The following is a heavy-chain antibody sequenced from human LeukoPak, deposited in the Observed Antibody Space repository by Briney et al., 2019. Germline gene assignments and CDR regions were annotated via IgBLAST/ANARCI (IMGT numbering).Heavy chain of an antibody. CDR3: ARTEYQLLPHWDNWFDP. J-gene: IGHJ5*02. D-gene: IGHD2-2*01. CDR2: ISGSGGST. CDR1: GFTFSSYA. V-gene: IGHV3-23*01. Sequence: GGSLRLSCAASGFTFSSYAMSWVRQAPGKGLEWVSAISGSGGSTYYADSVKGRFTISRDNSKNTLYLQMNSLRAEDTAVYYCARTEYQLLPHWDNWFDPWGQGTLVTVSS.